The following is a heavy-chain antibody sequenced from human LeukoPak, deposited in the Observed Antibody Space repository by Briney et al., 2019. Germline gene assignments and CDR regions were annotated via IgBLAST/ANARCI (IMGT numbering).Heavy chain of an antibody. CDR1: GGSLSSSSYY. J-gene: IGHJ6*02. V-gene: IGHV4-39*07. CDR2: IYYSGST. D-gene: IGHD6-13*01. CDR3: ARSGYSSSWYSYYGMDV. Sequence: SETLSLTCTVSGGSLSSSSYYWGWIRQPPGKGLEWIGSIYYSGSTYYNPSLKSRVTISVDTSKNQFSLKLSSVTAADTAVYYCARSGYSSSWYSYYGMDVWGQGTTVTVSS.